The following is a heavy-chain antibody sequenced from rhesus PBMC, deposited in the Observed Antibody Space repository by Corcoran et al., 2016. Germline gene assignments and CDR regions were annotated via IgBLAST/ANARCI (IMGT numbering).Heavy chain of an antibody. Sequence: QVQLQESGPGLVKPSETLSLTCAVSGGSISSGYYYWSWIRQPPGKGLEWIGYITYRRVTSSNPSLKGRVTISRDTSKNQFSLKLGSVTAADTAVYYCARRQGAAGTFDYWGQGVLVTVSS. V-gene: IGHV4-122*02. D-gene: IGHD1-1*01. CDR2: ITYRRVT. CDR3: ARRQGAAGTFDY. J-gene: IGHJ4*01. CDR1: GGSISSGYYY.